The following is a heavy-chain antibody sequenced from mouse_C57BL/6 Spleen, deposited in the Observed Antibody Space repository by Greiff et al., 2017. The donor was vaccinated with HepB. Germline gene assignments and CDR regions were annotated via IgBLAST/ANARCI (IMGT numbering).Heavy chain of an antibody. Sequence: EVKLMESGGGLVQPGGSLSLSCAASGFTFTDYYMSWVRQPPGKALEWLGFIRNKANGYTTEYSASVKGRFTISRDNSQSILYLQMNALRAEDSAAYYYASLSSYAMDYWGQGTSVTVSS. CDR2: IRNKANGYTT. CDR3: ASLSSYAMDY. J-gene: IGHJ4*01. CDR1: GFTFTDYY. D-gene: IGHD1-1*01. V-gene: IGHV7-3*01.